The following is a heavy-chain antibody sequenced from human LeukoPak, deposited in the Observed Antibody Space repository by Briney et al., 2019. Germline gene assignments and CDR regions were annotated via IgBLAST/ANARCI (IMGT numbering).Heavy chain of an antibody. J-gene: IGHJ6*03. CDR1: GFTFSNYE. Sequence: HPGGSLRLSCAASGFTFSNYEMNWVRQAPGKGLEWVSYISSSSSYIYYADSVKGRFTISRDNAKNSLYLQMNSLRAEDTAVYYCARSSGWYHRGPDYYYYYMDVWGKGTTVTVS. CDR3: ARSSGWYHRGPDYYYYYMDV. D-gene: IGHD6-19*01. CDR2: ISSSSSYI. V-gene: IGHV3-48*03.